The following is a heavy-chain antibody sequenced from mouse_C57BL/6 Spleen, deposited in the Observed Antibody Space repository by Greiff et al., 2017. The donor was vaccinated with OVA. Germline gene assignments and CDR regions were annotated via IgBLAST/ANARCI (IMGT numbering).Heavy chain of an antibody. CDR1: GFNIKDYY. CDR2: IDPEDGDT. J-gene: IGHJ3*01. V-gene: IGHV14-1*01. D-gene: IGHD2-5*01. CDR3: TTTSYYSNASWFAY. Sequence: EVQLQQSGAELVRPGASVKLSCTASGFNIKDYYMHWVKQRPEQGLEWIGRIDPEDGDTEYAPKFQGKATMTADTSSNTAYLQLSSLTSEDTSVYYSTTTSYYSNASWFAYWGQGTLVTVSA.